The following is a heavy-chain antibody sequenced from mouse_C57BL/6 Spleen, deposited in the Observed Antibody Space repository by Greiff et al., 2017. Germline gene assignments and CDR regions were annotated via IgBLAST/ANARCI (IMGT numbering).Heavy chain of an antibody. CDR2: ISNGGGST. Sequence: EVKVVESGGGLVQPGGSLKLSCAASGFTFSDYYMYWVRQTPEKRLEWVAYISNGGGSTYYPDTVKGRFTISRDNAKNTLYLQMSRLKSEDTAMYYCARHEGDYDGTWFAYWGQGTLVTVSA. J-gene: IGHJ3*01. V-gene: IGHV5-12*01. D-gene: IGHD2-4*01. CDR1: GFTFSDYY. CDR3: ARHEGDYDGTWFAY.